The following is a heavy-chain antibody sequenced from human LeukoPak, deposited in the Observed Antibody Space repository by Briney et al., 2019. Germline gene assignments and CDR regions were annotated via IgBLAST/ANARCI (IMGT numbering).Heavy chain of an antibody. Sequence: GGSLRLSCAASGFTFSSYWMSWVRQAPGKGLEWVANIKQDGSEKYYVDSVKGRFTISRDNAKNSLYLQMNSLRAEDTAVYYCARDSSGWFRLLSEDYWGQGTLVTVSS. CDR2: IKQDGSEK. CDR1: GFTFSSYW. J-gene: IGHJ4*02. CDR3: ARDSSGWFRLLSEDY. D-gene: IGHD6-19*01. V-gene: IGHV3-7*01.